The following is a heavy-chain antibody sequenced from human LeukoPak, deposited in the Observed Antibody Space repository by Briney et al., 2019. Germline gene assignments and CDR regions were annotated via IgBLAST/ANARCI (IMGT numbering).Heavy chain of an antibody. D-gene: IGHD3-9*01. CDR2: IKSRTDGGTT. V-gene: IGHV3-15*01. CDR3: TTDGVLRYFDWLNY. J-gene: IGHJ4*02. Sequence: GGSLRLSCAASGFTLSNAWMSWVRQAPGKGLEWVGRIKSRTDGGTTDYAAPVKGRFTISRDDSKNTLYLQMNSLKTEDTAVYYYTTDGVLRYFDWLNYWGQGTLVAVSS. CDR1: GFTLSNAW.